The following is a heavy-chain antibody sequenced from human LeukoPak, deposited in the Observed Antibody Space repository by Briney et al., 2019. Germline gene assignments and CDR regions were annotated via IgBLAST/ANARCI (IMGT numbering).Heavy chain of an antibody. CDR1: GFTFSSYY. V-gene: IGHV3-21*01. J-gene: IGHJ4*02. Sequence: GGSLRLSCAASGFTFSSYYMIWVRQAPGKGLEWVSSISTSSSYIYYADSLKGRFTISRDNAKNSLYLQMNSLRAEDTAVYYCARTPSEGYYDSRPFDYWGQGTLVTVSS. D-gene: IGHD3-22*01. CDR2: ISTSSSYI. CDR3: ARTPSEGYYDSRPFDY.